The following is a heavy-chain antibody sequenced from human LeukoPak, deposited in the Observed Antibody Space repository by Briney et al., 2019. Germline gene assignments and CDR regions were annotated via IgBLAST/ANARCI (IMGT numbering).Heavy chain of an antibody. CDR3: ARSAAGTVDY. J-gene: IGHJ4*02. CDR1: GDSASSNSDS. Sequence: PSQTLSLTCAISGDSASSNSDSWNWIRQSPSRGLEWLGRTYYRSKWYNDYAASVKSRISINPDTSKNQFSLQLNSVTAEDSAVYYCARSAAGTVDYWGQGTLVTVSS. CDR2: TYYRSKWYN. V-gene: IGHV6-1*01. D-gene: IGHD6-13*01.